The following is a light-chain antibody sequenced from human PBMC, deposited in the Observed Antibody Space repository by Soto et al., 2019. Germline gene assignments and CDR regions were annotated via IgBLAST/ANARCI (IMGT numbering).Light chain of an antibody. Sequence: QSALTQLASVTWSHGQSIPIFCTGSSSAVGVYDSVAWYRPNPGKAPKLMIYDVSNRPWGVSSRFSGSKSGNTASLSISALQAEYEADYYCSSYTTSSTLVFGTGTKITVL. CDR2: DVS. V-gene: IGLV2-14*01. CDR1: SSAVGVYDS. J-gene: IGLJ1*01. CDR3: SSYTTSSTLV.